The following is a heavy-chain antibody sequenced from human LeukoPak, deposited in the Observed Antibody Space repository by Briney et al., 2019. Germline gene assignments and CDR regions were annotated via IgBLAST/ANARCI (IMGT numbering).Heavy chain of an antibody. CDR2: ISGNSSTI. J-gene: IGHJ4*02. Sequence: GGSLRLSCAASGFTFSSYCMTWVRQAPGKGLEWVSYISGNSSTIYYADSVKGRFTISRDNAKNSLYLQMNSLRAEDTAVYYCAKALKGVVITIANLFDYWGQGTLVTVSS. CDR1: GFTFSSYC. D-gene: IGHD3-22*01. CDR3: AKALKGVVITIANLFDY. V-gene: IGHV3-48*01.